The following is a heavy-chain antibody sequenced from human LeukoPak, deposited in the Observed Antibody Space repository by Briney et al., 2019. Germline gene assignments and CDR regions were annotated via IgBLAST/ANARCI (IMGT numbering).Heavy chain of an antibody. CDR1: GYSFTSYW. CDR2: IYPGDSDT. V-gene: IGHV5-51*01. D-gene: IGHD4-17*01. CDR3: GRLSRGGGTVTTDWGY. J-gene: IGHJ4*02. Sequence: GESLKISCKGSGYSFTSYWIGWVRQMPGKGLEWMGIIYPGDSDTRYSPSFQGQVTISADKSISTAYLQWSSLKASDTAMYYCGRLSRGGGTVTTDWGYWGQGTLVTVSS.